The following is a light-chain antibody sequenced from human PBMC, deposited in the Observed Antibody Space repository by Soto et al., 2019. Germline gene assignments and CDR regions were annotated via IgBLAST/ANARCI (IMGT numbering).Light chain of an antibody. J-gene: IGLJ3*02. CDR3: QSYDSSLSVWV. CDR2: GNS. CDR1: SSNIGAGYD. V-gene: IGLV1-40*01. Sequence: QSVLTQPPSVTGAPGQRVTISCTASSSNIGAGYDVHWYQQLPGTAPKLLIYGNSNRPSGVPDRFSGSKSGTSASLAITGLQAEVEADYYCQSYDSSLSVWVFGGGTKLTVL.